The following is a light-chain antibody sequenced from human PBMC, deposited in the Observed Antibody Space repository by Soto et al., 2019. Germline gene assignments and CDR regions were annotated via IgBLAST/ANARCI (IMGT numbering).Light chain of an antibody. CDR3: QQSYNTLP. CDR1: QRISSY. Sequence: DIQMTQSPSSLSASVGDRVTITCRTSQRISSYLNWYQQKPEKAPKLLIYAASHFQSGVTSRFSSSGSGTDLTLTISRLRPEDFATYYCQQSYNTLPVGQRTKLEIK. V-gene: IGKV1-39*01. J-gene: IGKJ2*01. CDR2: AAS.